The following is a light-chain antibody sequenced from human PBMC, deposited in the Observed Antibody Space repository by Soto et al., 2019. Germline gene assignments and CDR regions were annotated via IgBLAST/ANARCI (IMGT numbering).Light chain of an antibody. J-gene: IGKJ3*01. CDR2: GAS. CDR3: QQYGSSSFT. Sequence: EIVLTQSPGTLSLSPGDRATLSCRASQSVSSSYLAWYQQKPGQAPRLLISGASSRATGIPDRFSGSGSGTDFTLTISRLEPEDFAVYYCQQYGSSSFTFGPGTKVDIK. CDR1: QSVSSSY. V-gene: IGKV3-20*01.